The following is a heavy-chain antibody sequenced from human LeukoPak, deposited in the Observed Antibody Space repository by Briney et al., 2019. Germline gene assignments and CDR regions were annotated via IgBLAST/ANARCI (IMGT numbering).Heavy chain of an antibody. CDR1: GFTVSNNY. J-gene: IGHJ6*03. D-gene: IGHD5-24*01. CDR2: IYGGGST. V-gene: IGHV3-53*01. Sequence: GGSLRLSCAASGFTVSNNYMTWVRQAPGKGLEWVSVIYGGGSTSYADSVKGRFTISRDNSKNTLYLQMNSLRADDTAVYYCARARSDGNYYMVVWGKGTTVIVSS. CDR3: ARARSDGNYYMVV.